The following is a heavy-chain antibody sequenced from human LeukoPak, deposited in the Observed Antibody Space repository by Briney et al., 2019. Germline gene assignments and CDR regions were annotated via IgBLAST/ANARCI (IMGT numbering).Heavy chain of an antibody. CDR1: GGTFSSYA. J-gene: IGHJ3*02. Sequence: SVKVSCKASGGTFSSYAISWVRQAPGQGLEWMGGIIPIFGTANYAQKFQGRVTITADESTSTAYMELSSLRSEDTAVYYCARGATMIADAFDIWGQETMVTVSS. V-gene: IGHV1-69*13. CDR2: IIPIFGTA. CDR3: ARGATMIADAFDI. D-gene: IGHD3-22*01.